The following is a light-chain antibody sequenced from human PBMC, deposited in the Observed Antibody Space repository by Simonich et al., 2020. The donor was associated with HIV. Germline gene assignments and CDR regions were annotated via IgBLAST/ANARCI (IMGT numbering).Light chain of an antibody. V-gene: IGKV3D-20*01. Sequence: EIVLTQSPGTLSLSQGERTTLSCRASQSVFSSYLSWYQKNPGLAPRLLIYDASSRATGIPDRFRGSGSGTDFTLTISRLEPEDFAVYYCQQYGSSPYTFGQGTKLEIK. CDR1: QSVFSSY. CDR3: QQYGSSPYT. CDR2: DAS. J-gene: IGKJ2*01.